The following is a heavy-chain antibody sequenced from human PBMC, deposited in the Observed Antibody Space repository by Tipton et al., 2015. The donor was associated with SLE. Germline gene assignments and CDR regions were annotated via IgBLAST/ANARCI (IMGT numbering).Heavy chain of an antibody. J-gene: IGHJ4*02. CDR1: GGTFSSYT. CDR3: ARGVLRGVVDY. V-gene: IGHV1-69*02. CDR2: IIPILGIA. Sequence: SGPEVKVSCKASGGTFSSYTISWVRQAPGQGLEWMGRIIPILGIANYAQKFQGRVTITADKSTSTAYMELSSLRSEDTAVYYCARGVLRGVVDYWGQGTLVTVSS.